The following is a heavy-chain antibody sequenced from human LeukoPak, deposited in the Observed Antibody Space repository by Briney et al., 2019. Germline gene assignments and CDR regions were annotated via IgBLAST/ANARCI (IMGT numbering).Heavy chain of an antibody. J-gene: IGHJ6*03. CDR1: GGTFSSYA. V-gene: IGHV1-69*01. Sequence: GSSVKVSCKASGGTFSSYAISWVRQAPGQGLEWMGGIIPIFGTANYAQKFQGRVTITADESTSTAYTELSSLRSEDTAVYYCARAPGDFWSGSTYYYYMDVWGKGTTVTVSS. CDR3: ARAPGDFWSGSTYYYYMDV. CDR2: IIPIFGTA. D-gene: IGHD3-3*01.